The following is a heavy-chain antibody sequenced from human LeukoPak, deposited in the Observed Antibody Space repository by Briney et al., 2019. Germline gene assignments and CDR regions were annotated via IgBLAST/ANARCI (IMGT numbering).Heavy chain of an antibody. CDR3: ARAVTIFGVVTRLRGLYYYMDV. D-gene: IGHD3-3*01. CDR2: ISSNGGST. CDR1: GFTFSSYA. Sequence: GGSLRLSCAASGFTFSSYAMHWVRQAPGKGLEYVSAISSNGGSTYYANSVKGRFTISRDNSKNTLYLQMGSLRAEDMAVYYCARAVTIFGVVTRLRGLYYYMDVWGKGTTVSVSS. J-gene: IGHJ6*03. V-gene: IGHV3-64*01.